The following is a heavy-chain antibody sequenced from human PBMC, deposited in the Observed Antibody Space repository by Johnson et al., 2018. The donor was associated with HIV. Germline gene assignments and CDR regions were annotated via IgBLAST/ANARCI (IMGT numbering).Heavy chain of an antibody. J-gene: IGHJ3*02. CDR1: GFTFSSYG. CDR2: IRYDGSNK. D-gene: IGHD3-22*01. V-gene: IGHV3-30*02. CDR3: AKAREYDSTGHDAFDI. Sequence: QVQLVESGGGVVQPGGSLRLSCAASGFTFSSYGMHWVRQAPGKGLEWVAFIRYDGSNKYYADSVKGRFTISRDNSKNTLDLQLNSRRAEDPAVYYCAKAREYDSTGHDAFDIWGQGTMVTVSS.